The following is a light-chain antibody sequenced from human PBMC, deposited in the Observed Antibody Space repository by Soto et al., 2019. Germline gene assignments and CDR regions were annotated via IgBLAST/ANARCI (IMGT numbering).Light chain of an antibody. CDR1: RSVGRS. CDR3: QQRTDWHLT. J-gene: IGKJ4*01. V-gene: IGKV3-11*01. CDR2: DAS. Sequence: ETVLTQSPATLSLSPGERATLSCRASRSVGRSLAWYQQKPGQAPRLLIYDASNRATGIPARFSGSGSGTYFTLSISSLEPEDFAIYYCQQRTDWHLTFGGGTTVEIK.